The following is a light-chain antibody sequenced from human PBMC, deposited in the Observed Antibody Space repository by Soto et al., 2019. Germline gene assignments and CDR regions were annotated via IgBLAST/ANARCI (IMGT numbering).Light chain of an antibody. CDR2: DIS. Sequence: AMTQSPATLSVSPGERATLSSRASQTISRSLAWYQQRPGQAPRLLIYDISSMATGVPARFSGSGSETEFTLTIRSLESEDFAVYYCQQYGGSPRTFGQGTKVDIK. V-gene: IGKV3-15*01. J-gene: IGKJ1*01. CDR1: QTISRS. CDR3: QQYGGSPRT.